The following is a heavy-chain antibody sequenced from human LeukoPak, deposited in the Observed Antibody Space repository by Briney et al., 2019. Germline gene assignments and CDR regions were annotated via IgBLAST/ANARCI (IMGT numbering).Heavy chain of an antibody. CDR3: ARLSGRWAGYDSYYFDY. D-gene: IGHD5-12*01. CDR2: IYYSGST. J-gene: IGHJ4*02. V-gene: IGHV4-59*08. Sequence: SETLSLTCTVSGGSISSYYWSWIRQPPGKGLEWIGYIYYSGSTNYNPSLKSRVTISVDTSKNQFSLKLSSVTAADTAVYYCARLSGRWAGYDSYYFDYWGQGTLVTVSS. CDR1: GGSISSYY.